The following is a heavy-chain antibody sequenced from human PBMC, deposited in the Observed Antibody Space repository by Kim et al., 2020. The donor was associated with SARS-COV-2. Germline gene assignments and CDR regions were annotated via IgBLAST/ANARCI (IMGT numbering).Heavy chain of an antibody. J-gene: IGHJ4*02. V-gene: IGHV1-69*01. CDR3: AREPSYCSSTSCSFDY. D-gene: IGHD2-2*01. Sequence: FQGRVTITADESTSTAYMELSSLRSEDTAVYYCAREPSYCSSTSCSFDYWGQGTLVTVSS.